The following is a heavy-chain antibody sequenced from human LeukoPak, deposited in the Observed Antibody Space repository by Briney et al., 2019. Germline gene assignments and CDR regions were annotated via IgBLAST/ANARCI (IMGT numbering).Heavy chain of an antibody. Sequence: ASVKVSCKASGGTFSSSAIIWVRQAPGQGLEWMGRIIPILGIANYAQKFQGRVTITADKSTSTAYMELSSLRSEDTAVYYCARLLWFDYYYGMDVWGQGTTVTVSS. CDR1: GGTFSSSA. CDR2: IIPILGIA. J-gene: IGHJ6*02. D-gene: IGHD3-10*01. V-gene: IGHV1-69*04. CDR3: ARLLWFDYYYGMDV.